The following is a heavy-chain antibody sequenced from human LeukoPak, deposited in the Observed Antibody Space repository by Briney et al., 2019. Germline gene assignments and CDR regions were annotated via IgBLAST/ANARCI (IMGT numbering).Heavy chain of an antibody. CDR3: ARGGAARGYYCYFMDV. V-gene: IGHV4-59*01. J-gene: IGHJ6*03. CDR1: GGSISSYY. CDR2: IYYSGST. D-gene: IGHD6-6*01. Sequence: SETLSLTCTVSGGSISSYYWSWIRQPPGKGLEWIGYIYYSGSTNYNPSLKSRVTISVDTSKNQFSLKLSSVTAADTAVYYCARGGAARGYYCYFMDVWGKGTTVTVSS.